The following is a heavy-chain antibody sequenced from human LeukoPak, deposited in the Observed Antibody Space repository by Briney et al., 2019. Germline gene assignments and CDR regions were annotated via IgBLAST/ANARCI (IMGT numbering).Heavy chain of an antibody. V-gene: IGHV3-30-3*01. CDR1: GFTFSSYA. Sequence: GRSLRLSCAASGFTFSSYAMHWVRQAPGKGLEWVAVISYDGSNKYYADSVKGRFTISRDNSKNTLYLQMNSLRAEDTAVYYCARTPNPTYILTGYYYFDYWGQGTLVTVSS. J-gene: IGHJ4*02. D-gene: IGHD3-9*01. CDR3: ARTPNPTYILTGYYYFDY. CDR2: ISYDGSNK.